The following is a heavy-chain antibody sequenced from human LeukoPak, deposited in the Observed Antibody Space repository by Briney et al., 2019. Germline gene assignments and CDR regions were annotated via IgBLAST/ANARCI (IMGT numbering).Heavy chain of an antibody. CDR1: GGSFSGYY. J-gene: IGHJ4*02. V-gene: IGHV4-34*01. Sequence: SETLSLTCAVFGGSFSGYYWSWIRQPPGRGLEWIGEINHRGGTNYNPSLKSRVSISVDTSKNQFSLNLRSVTAADTAVYYCARHTDFWDYWGQGTLATVSS. D-gene: IGHD3-3*01. CDR2: INHRGGT. CDR3: ARHTDFWDY.